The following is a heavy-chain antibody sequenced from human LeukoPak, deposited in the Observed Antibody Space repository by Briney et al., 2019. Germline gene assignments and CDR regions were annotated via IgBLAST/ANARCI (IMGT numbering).Heavy chain of an antibody. CDR2: FDPEDGET. J-gene: IGHJ4*02. D-gene: IGHD1-26*01. Sequence: VASVKVSCKVSGYTLTELSMRWVRQAPGKGLEWMGGFDPEDGETIYAQKFQGRVTMTEDTSTDTAYMELSSLRSEDTAVYYCATESGYSGSYYSFDYWGQGTLVTVSS. CDR1: GYTLTELS. CDR3: ATESGYSGSYYSFDY. V-gene: IGHV1-24*01.